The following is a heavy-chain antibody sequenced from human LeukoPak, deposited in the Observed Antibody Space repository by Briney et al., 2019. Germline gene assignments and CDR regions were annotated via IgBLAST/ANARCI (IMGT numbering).Heavy chain of an antibody. J-gene: IGHJ4*02. V-gene: IGHV3-15*01. CDR1: GFTFSSYA. CDR2: IKSKTDGGTT. CDR3: TTADHKNFDY. D-gene: IGHD2/OR15-2a*01. Sequence: GGSLRLSCAASGFTFSSYAMSWVRQAPGKGLEWVGRIKSKTDGGTTDYAAPVKGRFTISRDDSKNTLYLQMNGLKTEDTAVYYCTTADHKNFDYWGQGTLVTVSS.